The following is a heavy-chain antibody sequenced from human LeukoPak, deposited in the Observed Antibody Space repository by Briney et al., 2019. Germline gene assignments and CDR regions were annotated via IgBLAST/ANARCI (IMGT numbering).Heavy chain of an antibody. J-gene: IGHJ4*02. CDR3: ARDSRGTWPSVGYFDY. CDR1: GGTFSSYA. Sequence: ASVKVSCKASGGTFSSYAISWGRQAPGQGLEWRGGIIPIFGTANYAQKFQGRVTITTDESTSTAYMELSSLRSEDTAVYYCARDSRGTWPSVGYFDYWGQGTLVTLSS. CDR2: IIPIFGTA. D-gene: IGHD1-26*01. V-gene: IGHV1-69*05.